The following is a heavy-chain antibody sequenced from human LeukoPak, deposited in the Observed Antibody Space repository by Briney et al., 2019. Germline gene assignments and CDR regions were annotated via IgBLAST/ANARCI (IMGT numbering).Heavy chain of an antibody. CDR3: GRGITIFGVVEFDY. V-gene: IGHV3-23*01. CDR1: GFTFSSYA. CDR2: ISGSGGST. Sequence: GGSLRLSCAASGFTFSSYAMSWVRQAPGKGLEWVSAISGSGGSTYYADSVKGRFTISRDNSKNTLYLQMNSLRAEDTAVYYCGRGITIFGVVEFDYWGQGTLVTVSS. D-gene: IGHD3-3*01. J-gene: IGHJ4*02.